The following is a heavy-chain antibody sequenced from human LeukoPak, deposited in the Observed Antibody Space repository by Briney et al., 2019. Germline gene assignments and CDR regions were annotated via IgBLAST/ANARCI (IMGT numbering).Heavy chain of an antibody. D-gene: IGHD4-17*01. CDR3: ARRSENDYGPFDY. CDR2: IHYSGST. J-gene: IGHJ4*02. Sequence: SETLSLTCTVSGASISGYYWSWIRQPPGKGLEWIGYIHYSGSTKYNPSLNSRVTISADTSKNQFSLKLRSVTAADTALYYCARRSENDYGPFDYWGQGTLVTVSS. V-gene: IGHV4-59*08. CDR1: GASISGYY.